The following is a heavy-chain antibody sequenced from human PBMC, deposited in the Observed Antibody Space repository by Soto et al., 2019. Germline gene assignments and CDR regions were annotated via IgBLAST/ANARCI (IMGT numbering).Heavy chain of an antibody. CDR3: AREGRYYYDSSGYFPPFDY. CDR1: GGTFSSYA. J-gene: IGHJ4*02. D-gene: IGHD3-22*01. V-gene: IGHV1-69*13. CDR2: IIPIFGTA. Sequence: SVKVSCKASGGTFSSYAISWVRQAPGQGLEWMGGIIPIFGTANYAQKFQGRVTITADESTSTAYMELSSLRSEDTAVYYCAREGRYYYDSSGYFPPFDYWGQGTLVTVSS.